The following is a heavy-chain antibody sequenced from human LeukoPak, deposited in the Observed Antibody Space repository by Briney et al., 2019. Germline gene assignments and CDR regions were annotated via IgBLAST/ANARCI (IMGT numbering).Heavy chain of an antibody. CDR1: GYSFTSYW. D-gene: IGHD3-9*01. V-gene: IGHV5-51*01. Sequence: GESLKISCKGSGYSFTSYWIGWVRQMPGKGLEWMGIIYPGDSDTRYSPSFQGQATISADKSISTAYLQWSSLKASDTAMYYCARRYYDILTGPTDGFDYWGQGTLVTVSS. CDR3: ARRYYDILTGPTDGFDY. CDR2: IYPGDSDT. J-gene: IGHJ4*02.